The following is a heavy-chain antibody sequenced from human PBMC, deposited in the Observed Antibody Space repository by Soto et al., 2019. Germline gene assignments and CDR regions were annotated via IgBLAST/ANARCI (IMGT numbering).Heavy chain of an antibody. CDR2: LYDVDGS. CDR3: ATWHEREHAYDV. D-gene: IGHD1-1*01. CDR1: GLNNSGKKY. J-gene: IGHJ3*01. V-gene: IGHV3-53*01. Sequence: DVQLVESGGGSIQPGESLRLSCAAFGLNNSGKKYVAWVRQAPGKGLEWVSALYDVDGSFYSDSVKGRFTTSSESSKTTLYLQMNDLRPDDTAVYYCATWHEREHAYDVWGQGTTVTVSS.